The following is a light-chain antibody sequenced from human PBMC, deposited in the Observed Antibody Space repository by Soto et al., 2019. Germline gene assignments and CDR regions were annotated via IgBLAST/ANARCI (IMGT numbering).Light chain of an antibody. CDR1: QSISSW. V-gene: IGKV1-39*01. J-gene: IGKJ4*01. CDR2: AAS. CDR3: QQSYSTPRT. Sequence: DIQMTQSPCTLSASVGDRVTITWRASQSISSWLAWYQQKPGKAPKLLIYAASSLQSGVPSRFSGSGSGTDFTLTISSLQPEDFATYYCQQSYSTPRTFGGGTKVDIK.